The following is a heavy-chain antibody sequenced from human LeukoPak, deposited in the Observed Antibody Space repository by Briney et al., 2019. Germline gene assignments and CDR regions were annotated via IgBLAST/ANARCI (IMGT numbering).Heavy chain of an antibody. Sequence: PGGSLRLSCAASGFTFSSYEMNWVRQAPGKGLEWVSYISNSGGSTIYYADSVKGRFTISRDNAKNSLYLQMNSLRAEDTAVYYCARDSQRWGNSDSWGQGTLVSVSS. CDR2: ISNSGGSTI. J-gene: IGHJ4*02. D-gene: IGHD5-24*01. CDR3: ARDSQRWGNSDS. CDR1: GFTFSSYE. V-gene: IGHV3-48*03.